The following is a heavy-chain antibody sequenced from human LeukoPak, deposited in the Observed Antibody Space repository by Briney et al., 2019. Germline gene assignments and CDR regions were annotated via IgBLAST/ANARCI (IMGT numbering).Heavy chain of an antibody. CDR3: ARDMVRAYKFDR. CDR2: INPNTGGT. D-gene: IGHD3-10*01. CDR1: VYTFTIYY. Sequence: ASVRVSSKASVYTFTIYYIHWVPQAPGQGLEWMGWINPNTGGTNFAQKFQGRVTMTRDTSISTAYMELSRLRSDDTAVYYCARDMVRAYKFDRWGQGTLVTVSS. V-gene: IGHV1-2*02. J-gene: IGHJ5*02.